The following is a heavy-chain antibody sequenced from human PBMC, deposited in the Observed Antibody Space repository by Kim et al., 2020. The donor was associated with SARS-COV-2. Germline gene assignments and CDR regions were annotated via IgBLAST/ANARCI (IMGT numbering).Heavy chain of an antibody. V-gene: IGHV1-69*13. Sequence: SVKVSCKASGGTFSSYAISWVRQAPGQGLEWMGGIIPIFGTANYAQKFQGRVTITADESTSTAYMELSSLRSEDTAVYYCATTHPHYYDSSGYYHYWGQGTLVTVSS. D-gene: IGHD3-22*01. CDR2: IIPIFGTA. CDR3: ATTHPHYYDSSGYYHY. J-gene: IGHJ4*02. CDR1: GGTFSSYA.